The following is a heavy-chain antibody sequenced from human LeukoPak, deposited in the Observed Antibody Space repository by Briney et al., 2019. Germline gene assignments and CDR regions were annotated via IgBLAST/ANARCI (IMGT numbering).Heavy chain of an antibody. Sequence: GGSLRLSCAASGFTFSNAWMSWVSQAPGKGLEWVGRIKSKTDGGTTDYAAPVKGGFTISRDESKNTLYLQMNSLKTEDTAVYYCATEGYSHGYSFDYWGQGTLVTVSS. J-gene: IGHJ4*02. CDR1: GFTFSNAW. CDR2: IKSKTDGGTT. D-gene: IGHD5-18*01. V-gene: IGHV3-15*01. CDR3: ATEGYSHGYSFDY.